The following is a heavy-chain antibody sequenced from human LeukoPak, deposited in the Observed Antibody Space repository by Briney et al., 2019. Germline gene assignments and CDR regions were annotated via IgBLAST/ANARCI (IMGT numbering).Heavy chain of an antibody. CDR1: GFTFSTYG. D-gene: IGHD3-16*01. V-gene: IGHV3-30*18. CDR3: AKVKFVMITFGPFDY. CDR2: ISYNGSNK. Sequence: GGSLRLSCAASGFTFSTYGMHWVRQAPGKELEWVAVISYNGSNKFYADSVKGRFTISRDNSKNTLYLQMNSLRAEDTAVYYCAKVKFVMITFGPFDYWGQGTLVTVSS. J-gene: IGHJ4*02.